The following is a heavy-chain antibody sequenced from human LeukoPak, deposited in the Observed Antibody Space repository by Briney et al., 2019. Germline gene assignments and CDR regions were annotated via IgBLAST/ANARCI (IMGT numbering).Heavy chain of an antibody. J-gene: IGHJ6*02. CDR2: INPNRGGT. Sequence: GASVTVSCKASGYTFTGYYLHWVRQAPGPGLEWMGWINPNRGGTNHAQKFQGRVTMTRDTSISTAYMELSRLRSDDTAVYYCARDSRSEVVVAALEEDGMDVWGQGTTVTVSS. V-gene: IGHV1-2*02. CDR1: GYTFTGYY. CDR3: ARDSRSEVVVAALEEDGMDV. D-gene: IGHD2-2*01.